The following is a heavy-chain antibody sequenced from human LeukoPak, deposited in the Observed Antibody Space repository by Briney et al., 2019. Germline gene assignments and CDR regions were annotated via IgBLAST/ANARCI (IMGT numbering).Heavy chain of an antibody. CDR2: IYYSGST. J-gene: IGHJ3*02. CDR1: GGSISSSSYY. CDR3: ARFNYDFWSGYYTDAFDI. D-gene: IGHD3-3*01. Sequence: SETLSLTCTVSGGSISSSSYYWGWIRQPPGKGLEWIGSIYYSGSTYYNPSLKSRVTISVDTSKNQFSLKLSSVTAADTAVYYCARFNYDFWSGYYTDAFDIWGQGTMVTVSS. V-gene: IGHV4-39*07.